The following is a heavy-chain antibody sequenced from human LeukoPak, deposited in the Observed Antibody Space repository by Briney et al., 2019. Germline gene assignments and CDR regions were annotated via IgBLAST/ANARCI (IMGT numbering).Heavy chain of an antibody. J-gene: IGHJ4*02. Sequence: PGGSLRLSCAASGFTFSNYGMNWVRQAPGKGLEWVSAISANGGSTYYADSVKGRFTISRDNSKNTLYLQMNSLRADDTAVYYCAKGGSYSGSPPFDYWGQGTLFTVSS. D-gene: IGHD1-26*01. CDR1: GFTFSNYG. CDR2: ISANGGST. V-gene: IGHV3-23*01. CDR3: AKGGSYSGSPPFDY.